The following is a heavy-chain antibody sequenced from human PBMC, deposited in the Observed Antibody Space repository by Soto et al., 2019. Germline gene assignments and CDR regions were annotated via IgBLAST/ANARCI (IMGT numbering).Heavy chain of an antibody. J-gene: IGHJ2*01. CDR3: ARRTIKTGIAVAGSYWYFDL. V-gene: IGHV4-30-4*01. CDR1: GGSISSGDYY. CDR2: IYYSGST. D-gene: IGHD6-19*01. Sequence: SGTLSLTCTVSGGSISSGDYYWSWIRQPQGKGLEWIGYIYYSGSTYYNPSLKSRVTISVDTSKNQFSLKLSSVTAADTAVYYCARRTIKTGIAVAGSYWYFDLWGRGTLVTVSS.